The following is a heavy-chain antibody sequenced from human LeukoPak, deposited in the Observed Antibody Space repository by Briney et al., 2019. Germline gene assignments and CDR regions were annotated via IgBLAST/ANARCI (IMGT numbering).Heavy chain of an antibody. D-gene: IGHD6-19*01. CDR2: ISYDGSNK. CDR3: AKWGSIAVAWIDY. J-gene: IGHJ4*02. V-gene: IGHV3-30*18. CDR1: GFTVSSNY. Sequence: PGGSLRLSCAASGFTVSSNYMSWVRQAPGKGLEWVAVISYDGSNKYYADSVKGRFTISRDNSKNTLYLQMNSLRAEDTAVYYCAKWGSIAVAWIDYWGQGTLVTVSS.